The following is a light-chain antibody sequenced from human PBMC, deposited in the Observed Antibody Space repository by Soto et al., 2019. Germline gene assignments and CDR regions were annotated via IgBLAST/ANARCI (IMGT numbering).Light chain of an antibody. J-gene: IGLJ1*01. V-gene: IGLV2-14*03. CDR2: DVS. CDR3: SSYTSSTTEV. CDR1: SSDVGGYNY. Sequence: QSVLNQPASVSGSPGQSIAISCTGTSSDVGGYNYVSWYQQHPGKAPKLMIYDVSSRPSGVSNRFSGSKSGNTASLTISGLQAGDEADYYCSSYTSSTTEVFGTGTKVTVL.